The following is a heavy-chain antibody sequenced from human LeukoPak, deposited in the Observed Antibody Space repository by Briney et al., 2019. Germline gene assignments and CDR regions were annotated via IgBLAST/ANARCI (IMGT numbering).Heavy chain of an antibody. CDR3: AKVSYYYDSSGYSKSPYYFDY. CDR1: GFTFSSYA. J-gene: IGHJ4*02. D-gene: IGHD3-22*01. CDR2: ISGSGGST. Sequence: GGSLRLSCEASGFTFSSYAMSWVRQAPGKGLEWVSAISGSGGSTYYADSVKGRFTISRDNSKNTLYLQMNSLRAEDTAVYYCAKVSYYYDSSGYSKSPYYFDYWGQGTLVTVSS. V-gene: IGHV3-23*01.